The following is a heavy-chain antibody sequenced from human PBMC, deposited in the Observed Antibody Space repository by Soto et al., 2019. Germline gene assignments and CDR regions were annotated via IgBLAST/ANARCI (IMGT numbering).Heavy chain of an antibody. CDR2: IYYSGST. V-gene: IGHV4-31*03. CDR3: AREGGDDTAMVGPFDY. D-gene: IGHD5-18*01. Sequence: QVQLQESGPGLVKPSQTLSLTCTVSGGSISSGGYYWSWIRQHPGKGLEWIGYIYYSGSTYYNPSLKSRVTISVDTSKNQFSRKLSSVTAADTAVYYCAREGGDDTAMVGPFDYWGQGTLVTVSS. CDR1: GGSISSGGYY. J-gene: IGHJ4*02.